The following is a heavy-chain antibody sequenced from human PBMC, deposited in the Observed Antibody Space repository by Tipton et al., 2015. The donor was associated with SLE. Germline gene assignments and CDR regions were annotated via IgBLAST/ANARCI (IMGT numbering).Heavy chain of an antibody. CDR3: ARMGDRWYFDL. V-gene: IGHV4-31*03. Sequence: TLSLTCTVSGGSISGYYWTWIRQHPGKGLEFIAFIYFSGRTYYSPSLKSRVTISVDTSENQFSLKLSSVTAADTAVYYCARMGDRWYFDLWGRGTLLTVSS. D-gene: IGHD3-16*01. J-gene: IGHJ2*01. CDR1: GGSISGYY. CDR2: IYFSGRT.